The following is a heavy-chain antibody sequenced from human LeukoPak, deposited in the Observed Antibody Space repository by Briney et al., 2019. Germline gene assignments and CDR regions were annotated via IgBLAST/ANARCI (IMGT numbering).Heavy chain of an antibody. V-gene: IGHV5-51*01. Sequence: GESLKISCKASGYRFTSYWIGWVRQMPGKGLEWMGIIYPGDSDTRYSPSFQGQVTISADKSISTAYLQWSSLKASDTAMYYCARLSSDYYDSSGYRAYYYYYGMDVWGQGTTVTVSS. CDR1: GYRFTSYW. CDR3: ARLSSDYYDSSGYRAYYYYYGMDV. D-gene: IGHD3-22*01. CDR2: IYPGDSDT. J-gene: IGHJ6*02.